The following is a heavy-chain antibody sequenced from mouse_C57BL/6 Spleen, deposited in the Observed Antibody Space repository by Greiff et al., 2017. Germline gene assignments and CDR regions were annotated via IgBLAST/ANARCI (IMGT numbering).Heavy chain of an antibody. V-gene: IGHV1-82*01. Sequence: QVQLQQSGPELVKPGASVKISCKASGYAFSSSWMNWVKQRPGKGLEWIGRIYPGDGDTNYNGTFKGKATLTADKSSSTAYMQLSSLTSEDSAGYFCAREGTGYAMDYWGQGTSVTVSS. J-gene: IGHJ4*01. CDR3: AREGTGYAMDY. CDR1: GYAFSSSW. D-gene: IGHD3-3*01. CDR2: IYPGDGDT.